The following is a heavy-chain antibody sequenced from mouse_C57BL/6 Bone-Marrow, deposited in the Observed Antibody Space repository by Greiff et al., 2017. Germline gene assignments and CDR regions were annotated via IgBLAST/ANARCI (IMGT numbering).Heavy chain of an antibody. Sequence: QVQLKQSGPELVKPGASVKISCKASGYAFSSSWMNWVKQRPGKGLEWIGRLYPGDGDTTYNGKFKGKATLTADKSSSTAYIQLSSLTSDDSAVYFCASTMGFAYWGQGTLVTVSA. D-gene: IGHD2-1*01. CDR3: ASTMGFAY. J-gene: IGHJ3*01. CDR1: GYAFSSSW. V-gene: IGHV1-82*01. CDR2: LYPGDGDT.